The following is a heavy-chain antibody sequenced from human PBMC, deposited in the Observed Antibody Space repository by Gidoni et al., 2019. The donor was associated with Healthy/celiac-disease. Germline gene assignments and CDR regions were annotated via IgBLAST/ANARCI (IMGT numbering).Heavy chain of an antibody. CDR3: AKGDGGKGRY. J-gene: IGHJ4*02. V-gene: IGHV3-23*01. D-gene: IGHD2-15*01. CDR1: GFTFSSYA. Sequence: EVQLLESGGGLVQPGGSLRLSCAASGFTFSSYAMSWVRQAPGKGLEWVSASSGSGGSTYYADCVKGRFTSSRDNSKNTLDLQMNSLRAEDTAVYYCAKGDGGKGRYWGQGTLVTVSS. CDR2: SSGSGGST.